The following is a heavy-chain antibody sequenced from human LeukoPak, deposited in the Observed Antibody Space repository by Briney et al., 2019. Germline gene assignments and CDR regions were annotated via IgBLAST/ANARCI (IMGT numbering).Heavy chain of an antibody. J-gene: IGHJ4*02. Sequence: SVKVSCKASGGTFISYAISWVRQAPGQGLEWMGGIIPIFGTANYAQKFQGRVTITTDESTSTAYMELSSLRSEDTAVYYCARGGNDILTGYLYYFDYWGQGTLVTVSS. CDR1: GGTFISYA. CDR3: ARGGNDILTGYLYYFDY. V-gene: IGHV1-69*05. D-gene: IGHD3-9*01. CDR2: IIPIFGTA.